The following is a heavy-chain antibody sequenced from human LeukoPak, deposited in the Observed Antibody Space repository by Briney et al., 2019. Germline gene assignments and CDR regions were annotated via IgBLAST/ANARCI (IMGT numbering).Heavy chain of an antibody. V-gene: IGHV3-23*01. CDR1: GFTFSSYA. D-gene: IGHD6-19*01. Sequence: GGSLRLSCAASGFTFSSYAMSWVRQAPGKGLEWVSAISGSGGSTYYADSVKGRFTISRDNSKNTLYLQMNSLRSEDTAVHYCAKALWSSGWSGRGGFHYYYGMDVWGQGTLVTVSS. CDR2: ISGSGGST. J-gene: IGHJ6*02. CDR3: AKALWSSGWSGRGGFHYYYGMDV.